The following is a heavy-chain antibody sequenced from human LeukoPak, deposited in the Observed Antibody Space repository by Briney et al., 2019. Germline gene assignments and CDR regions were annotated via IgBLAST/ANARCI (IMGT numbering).Heavy chain of an antibody. CDR1: GRSLSSGGYY. Sequence: SQPLSLPCTVSGRSLSSGGYYWSWIPQHPGKGLEWFVYIYYSGSTYYNPSLKSRATISVDTSKNQFSLKLSSVTAADTAVYYCARRPPGIEYGMDVWGQGTTVTVSS. J-gene: IGHJ6*02. CDR3: ARRPPGIEYGMDV. D-gene: IGHD6-13*01. V-gene: IGHV4-31*03. CDR2: IYYSGST.